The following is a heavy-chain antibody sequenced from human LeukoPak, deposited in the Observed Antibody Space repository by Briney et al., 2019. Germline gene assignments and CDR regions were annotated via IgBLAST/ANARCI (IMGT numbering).Heavy chain of an antibody. CDR3: VRYLHY. Sequence: PGGSLRLSCAASGFSFSTSEMNWVRQAPGKRLEWAAHIGPRGDVTYYADSVKGRFTISRDNANNLLYMRMNSLRAEDTGLYYCVRYLHYGGQGTLVTVSS. CDR1: GFSFSTSE. V-gene: IGHV3-48*03. J-gene: IGHJ4*02. CDR2: IGPRGDVT.